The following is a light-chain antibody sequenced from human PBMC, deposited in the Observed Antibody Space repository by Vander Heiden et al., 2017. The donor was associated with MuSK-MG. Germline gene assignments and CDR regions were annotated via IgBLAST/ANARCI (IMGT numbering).Light chain of an antibody. J-gene: IGKJ4*01. V-gene: IGKV1-12*01. CDR1: QDIGKW. CDR3: QQVNTFPVT. CDR2: STS. Sequence: DIQITQSPSSVSASVGDRVTITCRASQDIGKWLAWYQQKPGTAPKLLIYSTSTLQIGVPSRFSGSGSGTDFTLTISSLQPEDFATYYCQQVNTFPVTFGGGTKIEI.